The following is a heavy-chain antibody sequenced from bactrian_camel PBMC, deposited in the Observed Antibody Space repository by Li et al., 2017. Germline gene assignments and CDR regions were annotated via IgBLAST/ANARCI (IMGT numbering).Heavy chain of an antibody. V-gene: IGHV3S36*01. CDR2: INSGGGST. J-gene: IGHJ4*01. CDR3: ATYIYVAGDNNY. Sequence: VQLVESGGGLVQPGGSLRLSCVGSGFTFDAYSMGWIRQAPGKGLEWVSCINSGGGSTDYADSVKGRFTISRDNAKNTLFLQMNSLKTEDTAVYYCATYIYVAGDNNYWGQGTQVTVS. D-gene: IGHD2*01. CDR1: GFTFDAYS.